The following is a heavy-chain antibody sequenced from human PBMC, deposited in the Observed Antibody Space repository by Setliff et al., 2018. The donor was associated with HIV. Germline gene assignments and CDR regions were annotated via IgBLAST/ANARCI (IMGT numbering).Heavy chain of an antibody. J-gene: IGHJ4*02. Sequence: SETLSLTCAVSGFSISSGFFWGWVRQPPGKGLEWIGSIYQSGTTYYNPALKSRVTISVDPSKNQILLRLSSVTAADTAVYYCARLSGGMVPNYWGQGTLVTV. D-gene: IGHD3-10*01. V-gene: IGHV4-38-2*01. CDR2: IYQSGTT. CDR1: GFSISSGFF. CDR3: ARLSGGMVPNY.